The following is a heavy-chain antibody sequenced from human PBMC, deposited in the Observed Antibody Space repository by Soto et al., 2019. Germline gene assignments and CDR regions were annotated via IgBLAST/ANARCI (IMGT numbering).Heavy chain of an antibody. V-gene: IGHV1-18*04. CDR2: ISAYNGNT. Sequence: ASVKVSCKASGYTSTSYGISWVRQAPGQGLEWMGWISAYNGNTNYAQKLQGRVTMTTDTSTSTAYMELRSLRSDDTAVYYCARDPGDTAMVIWFDPWGQVTLVTVSS. CDR1: GYTSTSYG. D-gene: IGHD5-18*01. J-gene: IGHJ5*02. CDR3: ARDPGDTAMVIWFDP.